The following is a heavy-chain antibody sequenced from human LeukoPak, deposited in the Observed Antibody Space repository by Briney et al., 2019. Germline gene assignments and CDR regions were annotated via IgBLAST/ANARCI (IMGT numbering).Heavy chain of an antibody. D-gene: IGHD5-18*01. CDR1: GFTVSSNY. J-gene: IGHJ4*02. Sequence: GGSLRLSCAASGFTVSSNYMSWVRQAPGKGLEWVSVIYSGGSTYYADSVKGRFTISRDNSKNTLSLQMNSLRAEDTAVYYCARARVTPYFDYWGQGTLVTVSS. V-gene: IGHV3-66*01. CDR2: IYSGGST. CDR3: ARARVTPYFDY.